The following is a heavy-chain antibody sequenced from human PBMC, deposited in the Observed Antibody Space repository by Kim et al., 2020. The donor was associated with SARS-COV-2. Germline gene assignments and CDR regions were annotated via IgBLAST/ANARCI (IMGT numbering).Heavy chain of an antibody. D-gene: IGHD6-13*01. J-gene: IGHJ3*02. V-gene: IGHV5-51*01. Sequence: SPSFQGQVTISADKSISTAYLQWSSLEASDTAMYYCARTVLQQLEGAFDIWGQGTMVTVSS. CDR3: ARTVLQQLEGAFDI.